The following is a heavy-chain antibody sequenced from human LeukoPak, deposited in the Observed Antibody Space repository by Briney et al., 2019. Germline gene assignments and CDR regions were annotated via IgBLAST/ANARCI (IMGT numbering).Heavy chain of an antibody. V-gene: IGHV3-23*01. J-gene: IGHJ4*01. D-gene: IGHD2-15*01. CDR2: ISGSGGST. CDR1: GFTFSSYA. Sequence: PGGSLRLSCAASGFTFSSYAMSWVRQAPGKGLEWVSAISGSGGSTYYADSVKGRFTISRDNSKNTLYLQMNSLRAEDTAVYYCAKSVIVVVVAANFDHWGQGTLVTGSS. CDR3: AKSVIVVVVAANFDH.